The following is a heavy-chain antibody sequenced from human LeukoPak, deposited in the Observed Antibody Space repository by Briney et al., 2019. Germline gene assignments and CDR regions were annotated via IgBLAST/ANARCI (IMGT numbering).Heavy chain of an antibody. V-gene: IGHV3-9*01. D-gene: IGHD2-2*01. CDR1: GFTFSSYA. CDR3: AKDEGYCSSTSCDRGYYYYGMDV. Sequence: GGSLRLSCAASGFTFSSYAMSWVRQAPGKGLEWVSGISWNSGSIGYADSVKGRFTISRDNAKNSLYLQMNSLRAEDTALYYCAKDEGYCSSTSCDRGYYYYGMDVWGQGTTVTVSS. CDR2: ISWNSGSI. J-gene: IGHJ6*02.